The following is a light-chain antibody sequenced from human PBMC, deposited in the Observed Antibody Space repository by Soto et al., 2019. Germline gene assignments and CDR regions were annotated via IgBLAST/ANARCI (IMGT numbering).Light chain of an antibody. CDR3: YQYDSSPWT. V-gene: IGKV3-20*01. CDR2: DAS. J-gene: IGKJ1*01. Sequence: EIVLTQSTGTLSLSPGERATLSCRPSQSVSNNYLAWYQQKPVQSPRLLIYDASSSATGIPDRFSGSGSGTDFTLTISRREPEDFAVYFCYQYDSSPWTFGQGTKVDIK. CDR1: QSVSNNY.